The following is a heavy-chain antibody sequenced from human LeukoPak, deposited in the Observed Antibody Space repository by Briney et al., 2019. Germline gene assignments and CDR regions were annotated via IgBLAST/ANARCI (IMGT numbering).Heavy chain of an antibody. CDR2: ISSRGGST. V-gene: IGHV3-23*01. CDR1: GFTFSSYA. D-gene: IGHD3-10*01. CDR3: AKGSSSGSFSVFDY. Sequence: GGSLRLSCAASGFTFSSYAMSWVRQAPGKGLEWVSGISSRGGSTYYADSVKGRFTISRDNSKNALYLQMNSLRAEDTAVYYCAKGSSSGSFSVFDYWGQGTLVTVSS. J-gene: IGHJ4*02.